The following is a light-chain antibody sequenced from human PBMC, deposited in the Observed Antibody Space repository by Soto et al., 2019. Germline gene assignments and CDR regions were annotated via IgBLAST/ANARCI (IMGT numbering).Light chain of an antibody. CDR3: CSYAGGSSLL. CDR1: SSDVGAYNL. V-gene: IGLV2-23*01. J-gene: IGLJ3*02. CDR2: ENN. Sequence: QSALTQPASVSGSPGQSIAISCTGTSSDVGAYNLVSWYQHHPGEAPKPMIYENNKRPAGVSNRFSGSKSANTASLTISGLQAEDEAVYYCCSYAGGSSLLFGGGTKVTVL.